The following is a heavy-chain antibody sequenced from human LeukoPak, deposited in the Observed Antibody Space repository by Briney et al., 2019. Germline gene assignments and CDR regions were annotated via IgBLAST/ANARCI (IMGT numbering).Heavy chain of an antibody. CDR2: ISSSGTTI. CDR1: GFTFISYD. J-gene: IGHJ4*02. V-gene: IGHV3-48*03. Sequence: GGSLRLSCVASGFTFISYDMNWVRQAPGTGLEWILYISSSGTTIYYADSVKGRFTISRDNAKNSLHLQMNSLRAEDTAVYYCARSVRADYWGQGTLVTVSS. CDR3: ARSVRADY.